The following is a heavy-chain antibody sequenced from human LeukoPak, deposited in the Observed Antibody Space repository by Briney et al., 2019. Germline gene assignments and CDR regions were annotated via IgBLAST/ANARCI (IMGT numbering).Heavy chain of an antibody. V-gene: IGHV5-51*01. D-gene: IGHD1-26*01. CDR1: GYSFSSYW. CDR2: IYPGDSDT. Sequence: GESLKISCKGSGYSFSSYWIGWVRQMPGKGLEWMGIIYPGDSDTRYSPSFQGQVTISADESINTAYLQWSSLKASDTAMYYCARLNPSGSYYVDPWGQGTLVTVSS. J-gene: IGHJ5*02. CDR3: ARLNPSGSYYVDP.